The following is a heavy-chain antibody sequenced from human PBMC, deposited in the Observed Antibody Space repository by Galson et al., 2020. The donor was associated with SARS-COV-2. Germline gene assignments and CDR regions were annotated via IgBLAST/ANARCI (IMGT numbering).Heavy chain of an antibody. CDR2: AGSVGDT. D-gene: IGHD1-26*01. CDR1: GFTFSDYD. Sequence: GGSMRLSCAASGFTFSDYDMHWVRQASGKSLEWVSLAGSVGDTYYLGSVKGRFIISRDNAKSSLYLQMNSLTAGDTAIYYCTRGQVGNAFDIWGQGTLVTVSS. J-gene: IGHJ3*02. CDR3: TRGQVGNAFDI. V-gene: IGHV3-13*01.